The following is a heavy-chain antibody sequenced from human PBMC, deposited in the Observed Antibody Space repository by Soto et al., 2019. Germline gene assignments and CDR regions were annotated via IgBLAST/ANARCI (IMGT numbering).Heavy chain of an antibody. CDR1: GYSFTSYW. J-gene: IGHJ4*02. CDR2: IDPSDSYT. V-gene: IGHV5-10-1*01. Sequence: EVQLVQSGAEVKKPGESLRISCKGAGYSFTSYWITWVRQMPGKGLECMGRIDPSDSYTNYSPSFQGHVTISADKSISTAYLQWSSLKASESATYSCARLPLVSMVRGIIVDDYWGQGTLVTVSS. CDR3: ARLPLVSMVRGIIVDDY. D-gene: IGHD3-10*01.